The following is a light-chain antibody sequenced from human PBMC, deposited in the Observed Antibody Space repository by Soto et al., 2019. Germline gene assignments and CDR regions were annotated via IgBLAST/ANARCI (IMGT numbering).Light chain of an antibody. CDR3: SSYTSSTTWV. CDR1: STDVAGYNL. J-gene: IGLJ3*02. CDR2: EGS. V-gene: IGLV2-14*02. Sequence: QSALTQPASVSGSPGQSITISCTGTSTDVAGYNLVSWYQQHPGKAPKLIISEGSQRPSGVSHRFSGSKSGNTASLTISGLQAEDESDYYCSSYTSSTTWVFGGGTKLTVL.